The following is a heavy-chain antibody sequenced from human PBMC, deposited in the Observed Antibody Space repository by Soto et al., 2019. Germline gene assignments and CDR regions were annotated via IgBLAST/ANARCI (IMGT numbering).Heavy chain of an antibody. CDR2: INAGNGNT. CDR1: GYTFTSYA. J-gene: IGHJ4*02. CDR3: AIGIAPYYFDY. Sequence: QVQLVQSGAEEQKPGASVKVSCKASGYTFTSYAMHWVRQAPGQRLEWMGWINAGNGNTKYSQKFQGRVTITRDTSASISYMELSSLRSEDTDVYYCAIGIAPYYFDYWGQGTLVTVSS. D-gene: IGHD6-13*01. V-gene: IGHV1-3*05.